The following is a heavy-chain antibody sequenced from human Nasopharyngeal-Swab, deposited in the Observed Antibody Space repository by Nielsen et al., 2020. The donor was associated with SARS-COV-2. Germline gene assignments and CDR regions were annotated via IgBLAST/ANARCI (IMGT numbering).Heavy chain of an antibody. CDR1: GFTFSSYA. CDR3: ARDMDCSGGSCSSNYYYYGMDV. V-gene: IGHV3-30*04. D-gene: IGHD2-15*01. CDR2: ISYDGSNK. Sequence: LKISCAASGFTFSSYAMHWVRQAPGKGLEWVAVISYDGSNKYYADSVKGRFTISRDNSKNTLYLQMNSLRAEDTAVYYCARDMDCSGGSCSSNYYYYGMDVWGQGTTVTVSS. J-gene: IGHJ6*02.